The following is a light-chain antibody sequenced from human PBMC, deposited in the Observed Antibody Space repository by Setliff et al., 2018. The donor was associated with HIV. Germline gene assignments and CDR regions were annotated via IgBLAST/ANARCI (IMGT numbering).Light chain of an antibody. CDR2: EVS. Sequence: QSALAQPASVSGSPGQSITISCTGTSSDVGSYNLVSWYQQHPGKAPKLMIYEVSKRPSGVSNRFSGSKSGNTASLTISGLQAEDEADYYCCSYAGNFTYYVFGTGTKV. CDR3: CSYAGNFTYYV. J-gene: IGLJ1*01. V-gene: IGLV2-23*02. CDR1: SSDVGSYNL.